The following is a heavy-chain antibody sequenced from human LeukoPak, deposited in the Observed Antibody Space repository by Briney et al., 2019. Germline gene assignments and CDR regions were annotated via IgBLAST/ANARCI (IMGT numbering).Heavy chain of an antibody. V-gene: IGHV1-69*13. J-gene: IGHJ5*02. CDR2: IIPIFGTA. CDR1: GGTFSSYA. CDR3: ARWYYSLRSFDP. D-gene: IGHD3-10*01. Sequence: ASVKVSCEASGGTFSSYAISWVRQAPGQGLEWMGGIIPIFGTANYAQKFQGRVTITADESTSTAYMELSSLRSEDTAVYYCARWYYSLRSFDPWGQGTLVTVSS.